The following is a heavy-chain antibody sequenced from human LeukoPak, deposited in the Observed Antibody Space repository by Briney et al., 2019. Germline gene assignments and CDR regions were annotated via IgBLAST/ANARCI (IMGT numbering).Heavy chain of an antibody. V-gene: IGHV4-30-4*01. D-gene: IGHD6-6*01. CDR2: IYYSGST. J-gene: IGHJ4*02. Sequence: SQTLSLTCTVSGGSISSGDYYWGWIRQPPGKGLEWIGYIYYSGSTYYNPSLKSRVTISVDTSKNQFSLKLSSVTAADTAVYYCARGVYSSSSMDYWGQGTLVTVSS. CDR1: GGSISSGDYY. CDR3: ARGVYSSSSMDY.